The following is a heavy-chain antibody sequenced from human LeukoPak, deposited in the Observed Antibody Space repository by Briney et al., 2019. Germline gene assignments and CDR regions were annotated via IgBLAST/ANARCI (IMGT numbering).Heavy chain of an antibody. CDR1: GGSISSSSYY. CDR3: ARVRYGDYFPLIDY. D-gene: IGHD4-17*01. Sequence: SETLSLTCTVSGGSISSSSYYWGWIRQPPGKGLEWIGSIYYSGSTYYSPSLKSRVTISVDRSKNQFSLKLSSVTAADTAVYYCARVRYGDYFPLIDYWGQGTLVTVSS. V-gene: IGHV4-39*07. J-gene: IGHJ4*02. CDR2: IYYSGST.